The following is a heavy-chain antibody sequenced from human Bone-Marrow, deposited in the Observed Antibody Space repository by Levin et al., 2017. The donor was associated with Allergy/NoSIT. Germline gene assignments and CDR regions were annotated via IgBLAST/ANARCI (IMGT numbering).Heavy chain of an antibody. J-gene: IGHJ4*02. V-gene: IGHV2-5*02. CDR2: YYWDDDK. D-gene: IGHD3-10*01. Sequence: SGPTLVKPTQTLTLTCVFSGFSLSERGVGVGWIRQPPGKALEWLAIYYWDDDKRYMPSLKNRLTIRKDTSRKQVILTVTNMDPVDTGTYYCVHSQKFFGAGGSGSRAYYYDYWGQGTLVTVAS. CDR1: GFSLSERGVG. CDR3: VHSQKFFGAGGSGSRAYYYDY.